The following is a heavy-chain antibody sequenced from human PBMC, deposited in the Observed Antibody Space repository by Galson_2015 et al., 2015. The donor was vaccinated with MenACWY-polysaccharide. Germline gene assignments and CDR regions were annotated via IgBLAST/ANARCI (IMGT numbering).Heavy chain of an antibody. D-gene: IGHD2-21*01. CDR3: SRGAYYGGVDY. Sequence: SLRLSCAGFGFTLSDQYMDWVRQAPGKGLEWVGRSREKAKSHTTEYAASVRGRFTISRDESKNSVYLQMNSLKTEDTAVYYCSRGAYYGGVDYWGQGTLVAVSS. CDR2: SREKAKSHTT. J-gene: IGHJ4*02. CDR1: GFTLSDQY. V-gene: IGHV3-72*01.